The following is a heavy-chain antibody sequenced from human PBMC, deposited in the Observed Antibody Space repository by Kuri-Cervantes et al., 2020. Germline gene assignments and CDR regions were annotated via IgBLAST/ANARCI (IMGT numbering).Heavy chain of an antibody. V-gene: IGHV4-59*12. Sequence: SETLSLTCTVSGGSISSYYWSWIRQPPGKGLEWIGYIYYSGSTNYNPSLKSRVTISVDTSKNQFSLKLSSVTAADTAVYYCARDRRLEWLRPGYYYYYGTDVWGQGTTVTVSS. CDR2: IYYSGST. CDR1: GGSISSYY. J-gene: IGHJ6*02. CDR3: ARDRRLEWLRPGYYYYYGTDV. D-gene: IGHD3-3*01.